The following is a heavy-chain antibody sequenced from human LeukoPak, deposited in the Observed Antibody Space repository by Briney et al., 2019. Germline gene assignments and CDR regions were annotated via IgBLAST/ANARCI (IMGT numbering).Heavy chain of an antibody. J-gene: IGHJ3*01. D-gene: IGHD2-2*01. CDR1: GFTFSDYY. CDR2: INWNGGST. CDR3: ARRMPGDAFDV. V-gene: IGHV3-20*04. Sequence: GGSLRLSCAASGFTFSDYYMSWIRQPPGKGLEWVCNINWNGGSTSYADSLKGRLTISRDNAKSSLYLQMNSLRAEDTAMYFCARRMPGDAFDVWGQGTMVTVSS.